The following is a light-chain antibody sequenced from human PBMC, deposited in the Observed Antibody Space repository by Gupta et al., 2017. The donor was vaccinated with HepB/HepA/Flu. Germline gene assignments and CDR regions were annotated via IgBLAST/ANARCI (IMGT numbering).Light chain of an antibody. CDR1: SLRSYY. J-gene: IGLJ1*01. V-gene: IGLV3-19*01. Sequence: SSELPQDPAVSVALGQTVRITCQGASLRSYYATWYQPKPAQAPVLLLYDKNNRRSGSPERCSVSSSGTTAALTITGVPAEEEAAYYCNAPDSSGNNLYVFGGGTKLTVL. CDR3: NAPDSSGNNLYV. CDR2: DKN.